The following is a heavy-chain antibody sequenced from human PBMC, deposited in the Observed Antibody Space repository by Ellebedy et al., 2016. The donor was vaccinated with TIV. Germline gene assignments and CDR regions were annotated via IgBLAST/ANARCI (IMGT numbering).Heavy chain of an antibody. CDR1: GYTFTSYY. CDR2: INPSGGST. V-gene: IGHV1-46*01. J-gene: IGHJ4*02. Sequence: ASVKVSCKASGYTFTSYYMHWVRQAPGQGLEWMGIINPSGGSTSYAQKFQDRVTITRDRSVSTAYMELSSLRSEDTAMYYCASGDYFDYWGQGTLVTVSS. CDR3: ASGDYFDY. D-gene: IGHD4-17*01.